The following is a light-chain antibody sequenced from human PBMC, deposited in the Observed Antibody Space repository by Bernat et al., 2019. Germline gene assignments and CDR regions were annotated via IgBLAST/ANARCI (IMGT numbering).Light chain of an antibody. Sequence: IQMTQSPSTLSAPVGDRVTITCRASQSITNWSAWYQQKPGKAPILLIYKASTVERGVPSRFSGSGSGTELTLTISSLQPDDLGSYYCQYYSGQSTFGPETTLEI. CDR2: KAS. J-gene: IGKJ2*01. CDR1: QSITNW. CDR3: QYYSGQST. V-gene: IGKV1-5*03.